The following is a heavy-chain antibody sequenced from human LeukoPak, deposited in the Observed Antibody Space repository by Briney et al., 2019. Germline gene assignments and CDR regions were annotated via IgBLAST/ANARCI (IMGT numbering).Heavy chain of an antibody. Sequence: PGGSLRLSCAASGFTFSSYGMHWVRQAPGKGLEWVAFIRYDGSNKYYADSVKGRFTISRDNSKNTLYLQMNSLRAEDTAVYYCAKDPVVAAAGNNPSLRYYYYMDVWGKGTTVTISS. V-gene: IGHV3-30*02. CDR2: IRYDGSNK. CDR3: AKDPVVAAAGNNPSLRYYYYMDV. D-gene: IGHD6-13*01. J-gene: IGHJ6*03. CDR1: GFTFSSYG.